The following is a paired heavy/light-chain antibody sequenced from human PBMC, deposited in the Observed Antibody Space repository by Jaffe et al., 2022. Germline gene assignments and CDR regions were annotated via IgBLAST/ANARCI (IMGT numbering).Light chain of an antibody. CDR2: KVS. CDR1: QSLVHGDGNTY. Sequence: DVVMTQSPLSLPVTLGQPASISCRSSQSLVHGDGNTYLNWFQQRPGQSPRRLIYKVSNRDSGVPDRFSGSGSGTDFTLKISRVEAEDVGVYYCMQGIHWPWTFGQGTKVEIK. V-gene: IGKV2-30*02. CDR3: MQGIHWPWT. J-gene: IGKJ1*01.
Heavy chain of an antibody. Sequence: QVHLVESGGGMVQPGGSLRLSCAASGFTFNTYAMHWVRQAPGKGLEWVAFTRYDGSNKYYADSVKGRFTISRDNSKNTLYLQMNSLRAEDTAVYYCAKDASHSLDYWGQGTLVTVSS. CDR3: AKDASHSLDY. CDR2: TRYDGSNK. CDR1: GFTFNTYA. V-gene: IGHV3-30*02. J-gene: IGHJ4*02. D-gene: IGHD3-16*01.